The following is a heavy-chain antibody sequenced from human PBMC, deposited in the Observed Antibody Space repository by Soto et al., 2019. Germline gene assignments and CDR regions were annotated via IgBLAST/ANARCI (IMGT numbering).Heavy chain of an antibody. Sequence: PXVSLRLSCEGSGFTFGSHSMTWVRQAPGKGLEWVSAIDGNGISKYYADSVKGRFTISRDNSKNTLYLQMNSLGPEDTAVYFCAKDYEFVVNWGQGTLVIVSS. J-gene: IGHJ4*02. CDR2: IDGNGISK. V-gene: IGHV3-23*01. CDR3: AKDYEFVVN. CDR1: GFTFGSHS. D-gene: IGHD3-3*01.